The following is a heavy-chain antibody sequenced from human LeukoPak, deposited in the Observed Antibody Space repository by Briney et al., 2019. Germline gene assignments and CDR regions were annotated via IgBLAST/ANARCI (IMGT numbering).Heavy chain of an antibody. Sequence: GGSLRLSCEASGLFFGSYAMHWVRHPPGKGLEWVAIISYDRGKTDYVDSVKGRFTISRDTSKNTLYLYMQSLRGEETGVYFSACLYPTRAPEDWSNRGNRNWFDTWGQGTQGTVSS. D-gene: IGHD3/OR15-3a*01. CDR1: GLFFGSYA. CDR2: ISYDRGKT. CDR3: ACLYPTRAPEDWSNRGNRNWFDT. V-gene: IGHV3-30*03. J-gene: IGHJ5*02.